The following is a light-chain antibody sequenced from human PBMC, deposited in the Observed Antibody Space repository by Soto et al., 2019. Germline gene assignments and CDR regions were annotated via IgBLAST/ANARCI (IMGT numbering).Light chain of an antibody. V-gene: IGKV3-15*01. Sequence: DIVLTQSPATLSVYPGDRVTLSCRASESLFGFLAWYQQKPGQAPRLLMYGVSTRATGIPARFSGGGSATDFTLNISSLQSEDSAFYFCQSYNDWPFASGLGTRLEI. CDR2: GVS. J-gene: IGKJ2*01. CDR1: ESLFGF. CDR3: QSYNDWPFA.